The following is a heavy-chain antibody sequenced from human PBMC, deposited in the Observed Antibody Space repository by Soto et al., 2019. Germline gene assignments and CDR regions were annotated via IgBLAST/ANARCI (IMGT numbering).Heavy chain of an antibody. J-gene: IGHJ4*02. Sequence: GGSLRLSCAASGFSFSTYWMHWVRQAPEKGLVWVSRINSDGSITNYADSVRGRFTISRDNAKNTLYLQMNSLRAEDTAVYYCAEGSGNPPPPYNGRDYWGQGTLVTVS. D-gene: IGHD3-10*01. CDR2: INSDGSIT. V-gene: IGHV3-74*01. CDR1: GFSFSTYW. CDR3: AEGSGNPPPPYNGRDY.